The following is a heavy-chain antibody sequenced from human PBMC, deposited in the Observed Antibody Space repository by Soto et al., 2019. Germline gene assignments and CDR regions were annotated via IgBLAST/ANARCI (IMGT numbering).Heavy chain of an antibody. Sequence: GGSLRLSFAASGFTFSSYGMHWVRQAPGKGLEWVAVISYDGSNKYYADSVKGRLTISRDNSKNTLYLQMNSLRAEDTAVYYCAKDPPVLRFLEWFRPSWYFDLWGRGTLVTVSS. D-gene: IGHD3-3*01. J-gene: IGHJ2*01. CDR2: ISYDGSNK. CDR3: AKDPPVLRFLEWFRPSWYFDL. CDR1: GFTFSSYG. V-gene: IGHV3-30*18.